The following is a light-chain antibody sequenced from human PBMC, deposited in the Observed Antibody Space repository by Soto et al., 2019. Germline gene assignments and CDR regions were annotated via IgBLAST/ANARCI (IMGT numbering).Light chain of an antibody. J-gene: IGKJ1*01. V-gene: IGKV3-20*01. CDR3: QQYGYSPRT. CDR2: QTS. CDR1: QYINTR. Sequence: EIVLTQSPATLSSFPGDRVTLSCRASQYINTRLAWYQHRPGQAPRLLIYQTSLRAAGIPARFSASGSGTDFTLTISRLEPEDSAVYFCQQYGYSPRTFGQGTKVDIK.